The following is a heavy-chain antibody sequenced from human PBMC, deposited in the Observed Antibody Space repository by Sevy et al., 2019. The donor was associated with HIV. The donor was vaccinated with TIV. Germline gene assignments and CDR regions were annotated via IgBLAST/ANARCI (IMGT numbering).Heavy chain of an antibody. J-gene: IGHJ4*02. V-gene: IGHV3-15*01. CDR2: SKSKIDGEAT. D-gene: IGHD3-22*01. CDR1: GFTFSNAW. Sequence: GGSLRLSCAVSGFTFSNAWMNWVRLAPGTGLQWVGRSKSKIDGEATDYAAPVKGRFTISRDDSKNTVYLQMNSLKTEDTAVYYCATAPGYYDSSPFDYWGPGTLVTVSS. CDR3: ATAPGYYDSSPFDY.